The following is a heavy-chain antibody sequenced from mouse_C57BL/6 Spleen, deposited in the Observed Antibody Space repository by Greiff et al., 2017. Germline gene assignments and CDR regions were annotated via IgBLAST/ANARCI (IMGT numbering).Heavy chain of an antibody. V-gene: IGHV5-16*01. CDR3: ARVYDGYYEGYFDV. Sequence: EVQLVESEGGLVQPGSSMKLSCTASGFTFSDYYMAWVRQVPETGLEWVANINYDGSSTYYLDSLKSRFIISGDNAKNILYLQMSSLKSEDTATYYCARVYDGYYEGYFDVWGTGTTVTVSS. D-gene: IGHD2-3*01. J-gene: IGHJ1*03. CDR1: GFTFSDYY. CDR2: INYDGSST.